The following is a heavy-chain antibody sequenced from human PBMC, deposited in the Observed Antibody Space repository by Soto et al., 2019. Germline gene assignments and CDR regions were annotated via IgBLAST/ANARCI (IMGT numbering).Heavy chain of an antibody. CDR3: ARGTGYGDRTYYYYYGMDV. CDR2: INAGNGNT. J-gene: IGHJ6*02. D-gene: IGHD4-17*01. CDR1: GYTFTSYY. V-gene: IGHV1-3*01. Sequence: AASVKVSCKASGYTFTSYYMHWVRQAPGQGLEWMGWINAGNGNTKYSQKFQGRVTITRDTSASTAYMELSSLRSEDTAVYYCARGTGYGDRTYYYYYGMDVWGQGTTVTVSS.